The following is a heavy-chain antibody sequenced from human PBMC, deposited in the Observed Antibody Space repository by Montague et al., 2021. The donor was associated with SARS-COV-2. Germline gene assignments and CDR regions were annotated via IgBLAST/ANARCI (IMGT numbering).Heavy chain of an antibody. CDR1: GGSFSGYY. CDR3: ARFGYRLRCGRSYYGMDL. CDR2: ISNSGST. D-gene: IGHD2-2*01. J-gene: IGHJ6*02. Sequence: SETLSLTCAVYGGSFSGYYWSWIRQPPGKGLEWIGEISNSGSTNYNPSLKSRVTISIDTSKNQFSLKLSSVTAADTAVYYCARFGYRLRCGRSYYGMDLWGQGTMVTVSS. V-gene: IGHV4-34*01.